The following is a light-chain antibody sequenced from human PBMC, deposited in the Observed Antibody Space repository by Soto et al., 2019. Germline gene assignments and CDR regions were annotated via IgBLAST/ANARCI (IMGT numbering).Light chain of an antibody. J-gene: IGLJ1*01. V-gene: IGLV1-51*01. CDR1: SSNIGNNY. CDR2: DNN. CDR3: GTWDSSLSAGV. Sequence: QSVLTQPPSVSAAPGQKVTISCSGSSSNIGNNYVSWYQQLPGTAPKLLIYDNNKRPSGIPDRFSGSKSGTSATLGITGIQTGEEADYYCGTWDSSLSAGVFGTGTKVTV.